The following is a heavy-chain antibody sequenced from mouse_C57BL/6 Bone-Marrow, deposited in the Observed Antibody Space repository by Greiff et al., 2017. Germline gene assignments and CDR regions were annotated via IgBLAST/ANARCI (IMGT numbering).Heavy chain of an antibody. J-gene: IGHJ3*01. CDR2: ISDGGSYT. V-gene: IGHV5-4*01. CDR1: GFTFSSYA. Sequence: EVQLVESGGGLVKPGGSLKLSCAASGFTFSSYAMSWVRQTPEKRLEWVATISDGGSYTYYPANVKGRFTISRDNAKSNLYLQMSHLKSEDTAMYYCARSVPFAYWGQGTLVTVSA. CDR3: ARSVPFAY.